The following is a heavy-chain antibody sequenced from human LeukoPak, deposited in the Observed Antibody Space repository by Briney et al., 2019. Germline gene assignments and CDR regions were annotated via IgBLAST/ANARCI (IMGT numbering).Heavy chain of an antibody. CDR1: GYIFTGYY. Sequence: ASVTVSCKTSGYIFTGYYMHWVRQAPGQGLEWMGWINPNSGVTNHAQKFQGRVTITRDTSISTAYMELSSLRSDDTAVYYCARGHDSSSWYSPHDYWGQGTLVTVSS. D-gene: IGHD6-13*01. V-gene: IGHV1-2*02. CDR2: INPNSGVT. J-gene: IGHJ4*02. CDR3: ARGHDSSSWYSPHDY.